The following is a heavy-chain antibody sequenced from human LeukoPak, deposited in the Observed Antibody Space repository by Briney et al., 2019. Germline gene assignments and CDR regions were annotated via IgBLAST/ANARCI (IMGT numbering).Heavy chain of an antibody. V-gene: IGHV3-30*18. CDR3: AKSRLSGSYSLGYYYYGMDV. CDR1: GFTFSSYV. CDR2: ISYDGSNK. D-gene: IGHD1-26*01. Sequence: GGSLRLSCAASGFTFSSYVMHWVRQAPGKGLEWVAVISYDGSNKYYADSVKGRFTISRDNSKNTLYLQMNSLRAEDTAVYYCAKSRLSGSYSLGYYYYGMDVWGQGTTVTVSS. J-gene: IGHJ6*02.